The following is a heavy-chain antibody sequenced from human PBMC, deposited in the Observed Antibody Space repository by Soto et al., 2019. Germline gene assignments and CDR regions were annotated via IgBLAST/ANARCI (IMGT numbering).Heavy chain of an antibody. CDR3: AREGWPLLQTGMDV. J-gene: IGHJ6*02. Sequence: EVQLVESGGGLKQPGGSLRLSGAASGFTFRSYSMNWVRQAPGKGLEWVSYISSSNRTINYADSVKGRFIISRDNAKNSLYLQMHSLRDEDTPVYYCAREGWPLLQTGMDVWGQGTTVTVSS. CDR2: ISSSNRTI. CDR1: GFTFRSYS. D-gene: IGHD2-15*01. V-gene: IGHV3-48*02.